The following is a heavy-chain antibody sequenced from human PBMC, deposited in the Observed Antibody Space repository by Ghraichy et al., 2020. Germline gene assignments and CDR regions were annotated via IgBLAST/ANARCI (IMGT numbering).Heavy chain of an antibody. CDR1: GYTFTSYG. D-gene: IGHD5-18*01. CDR3: ARDLPPYSHGPGNWFDP. V-gene: IGHV1-18*04. J-gene: IGHJ5*02. CDR2: ISAYNGNT. Sequence: ASVKVSCKASGYTFTSYGISWVRQAPGQGLEWMGWISAYNGNTNYAQKLQGRVTMTTDTSTSTAYMELRSLRSDDTAVYYCARDLPPYSHGPGNWFDPWGQGTLVTVSS.